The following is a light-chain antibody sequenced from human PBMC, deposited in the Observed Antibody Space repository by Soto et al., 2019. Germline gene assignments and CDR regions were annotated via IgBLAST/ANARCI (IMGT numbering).Light chain of an antibody. V-gene: IGKV1-39*01. Sequence: IQMTQSPSSLSASVVDRVTITCRASQSISTYLNWYQQRPGKAPEVLIYAASRLQGGVPSRFSGSGSGTDFTLTINSLQPEDSASYYCQRSYSTPWTFGQGTKVDIK. J-gene: IGKJ1*01. CDR3: QRSYSTPWT. CDR1: QSISTY. CDR2: AAS.